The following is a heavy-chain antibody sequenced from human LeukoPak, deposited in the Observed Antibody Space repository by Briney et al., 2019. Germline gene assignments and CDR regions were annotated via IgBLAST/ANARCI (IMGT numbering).Heavy chain of an antibody. J-gene: IGHJ4*02. CDR2: IYYSGST. Sequence: PSESLSLTCTVSAGSISSYCWSWIRQPPGKGLGWSGYIYYSGSTNYNPSLKSRVTISVDTSKNQFSLKLSSVTAADTAVYYCARGRGLRSFDYWGQGTLVTVSS. V-gene: IGHV4-59*01. D-gene: IGHD5-12*01. CDR3: ARGRGLRSFDY. CDR1: AGSISSYC.